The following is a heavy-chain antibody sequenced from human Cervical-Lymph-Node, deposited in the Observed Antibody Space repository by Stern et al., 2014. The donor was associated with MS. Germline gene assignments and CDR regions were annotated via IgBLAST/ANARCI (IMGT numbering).Heavy chain of an antibody. CDR2: IHAQSGGT. CDR3: ARDKGVGSPSWVLYDYYYALDV. CDR1: GDTYTGDY. J-gene: IGHJ6*02. V-gene: IGHV1-2*06. Sequence: MQLVQSGAEVKKTGASVKVSCKAFGDTYTGDYIHWVRQAPGQGLEWMRRIHAQSGGTDYPQRFQGRVTMTRDTSSSTDYIEMNSLRSDDTAVYYCARDKGVGSPSWVLYDYYYALDVWGQGTTVTVSS. D-gene: IGHD1-1*01.